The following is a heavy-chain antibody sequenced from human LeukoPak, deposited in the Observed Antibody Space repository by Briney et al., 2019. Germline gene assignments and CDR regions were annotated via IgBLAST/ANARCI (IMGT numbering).Heavy chain of an antibody. Sequence: SETLSLTCTVSGGSISSYYWSWIRQPPGKGLEWIGYIYCSGSTNYNPSLKSRVTISVDTSKNQVSLKLSSVTAADTAVYYCARGPGELLLRTDPDPYYFDYWGQGTLVTVSS. D-gene: IGHD1-26*01. J-gene: IGHJ4*02. CDR3: ARGPGELLLRTDPDPYYFDY. V-gene: IGHV4-59*01. CDR1: GGSISSYY. CDR2: IYCSGST.